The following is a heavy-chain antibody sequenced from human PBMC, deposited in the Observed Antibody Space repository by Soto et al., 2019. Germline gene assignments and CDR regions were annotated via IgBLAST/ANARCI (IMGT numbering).Heavy chain of an antibody. V-gene: IGHV3-64D*06. J-gene: IGHJ4*02. CDR3: VKVRHLAYASSGYYDY. Sequence: GGSLRLSCSASGFTFSSYAMHWVRQAPGKGLEYVSAISSNGGSTYYADSVKGRFTISRDNSKNTLYLQMSSLRAEDTAVYYCVKVRHLAYASSGYYDYWGQGTLVTVSS. D-gene: IGHD3-22*01. CDR2: ISSNGGST. CDR1: GFTFSSYA.